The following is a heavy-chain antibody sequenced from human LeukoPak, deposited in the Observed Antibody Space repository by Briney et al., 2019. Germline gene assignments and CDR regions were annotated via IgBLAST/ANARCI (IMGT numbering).Heavy chain of an antibody. CDR2: IYYSGST. D-gene: IGHD6-19*01. Sequence: PSETLSLTCTVSGGSISSGGYYWSWIRQHPGKGLEWIGYIYYSGSTYYNPSLKSRVTISVDTSKNQFSLKLSSVTAADTAVYYCARAVFSGWYIDYWGQGTLVTVSS. J-gene: IGHJ4*02. CDR3: ARAVFSGWYIDY. CDR1: GGSISSGGYY. V-gene: IGHV4-31*03.